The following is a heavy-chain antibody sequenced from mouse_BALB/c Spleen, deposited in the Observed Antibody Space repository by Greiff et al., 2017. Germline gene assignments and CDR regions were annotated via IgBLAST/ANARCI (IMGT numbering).Heavy chain of an antibody. J-gene: IGHJ4*01. V-gene: IGHV1-18*01. D-gene: IGHD2-14*01. CDR3: ARERYRYDDAMDY. CDR1: GYTFTDYN. Sequence: EVKLMESGPELVKPGASVKIPCKASGYTFTDYNMDWVKQSHGKSLEWIGDINPNNGGTIYNQKFKGKSTLTVDKSSSTAYMELRSLTSEDTAVYYCARERYRYDDAMDYWGQGTSVTVSS. CDR2: INPNNGGT.